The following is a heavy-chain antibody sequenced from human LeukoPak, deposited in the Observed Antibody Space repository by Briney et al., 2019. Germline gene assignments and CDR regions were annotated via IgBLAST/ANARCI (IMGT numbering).Heavy chain of an antibody. D-gene: IGHD6-25*01. CDR1: GYTFTSYG. CDR3: ARGPAAISSFDY. Sequence: GASVKVSCKTSGYTFTSYGINWVRQAPGQGLEWLGWISAYSGNTNSAQKLQGRVTMTTDTSTSTAYMELSSLRSEDTAVYYCARGPAAISSFDYWGQGTLVTVSS. CDR2: ISAYSGNT. V-gene: IGHV1-18*01. J-gene: IGHJ4*02.